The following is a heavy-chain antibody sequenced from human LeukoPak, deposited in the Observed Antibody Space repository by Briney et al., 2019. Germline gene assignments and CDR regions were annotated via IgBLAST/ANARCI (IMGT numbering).Heavy chain of an antibody. Sequence: PSETLSLTCTVSGGSISSYYWSWIRQPPGKGLEWVGNIYYSGSTNYNPSLKRGVIISVDKYKKKFSLKQSTVTAADTAVDYCGSGDDILTAWKNWGQGTLVTVSS. CDR2: IYYSGST. D-gene: IGHD3-9*01. CDR1: GGSISSYY. CDR3: GSGDDILTAWKN. V-gene: IGHV4-59*01. J-gene: IGHJ4*02.